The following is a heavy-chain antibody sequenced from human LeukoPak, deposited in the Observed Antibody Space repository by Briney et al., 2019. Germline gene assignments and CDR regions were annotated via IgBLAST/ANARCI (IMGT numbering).Heavy chain of an antibody. CDR2: ISGSGGST. J-gene: IGHJ3*02. Sequence: GGSLRLSCAASGFTFSLYWMTWVRQAPGKGLEWVSAISGSGGSTYYADSVKGRFTISRDNSKNTLYLQMNSLRAEDTAVYYCAKGQSSGYYADAFDIWGQGTMVTVSS. V-gene: IGHV3-23*01. CDR1: GFTFSLYW. D-gene: IGHD3-22*01. CDR3: AKGQSSGYYADAFDI.